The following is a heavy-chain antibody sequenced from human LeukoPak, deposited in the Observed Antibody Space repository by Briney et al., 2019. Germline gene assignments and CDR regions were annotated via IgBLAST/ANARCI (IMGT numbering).Heavy chain of an antibody. CDR3: ARVRTAATYFDY. CDR1: GFTFSSYW. V-gene: IGHV3-7*01. Sequence: PGGSLRLSCAASGFTFSSYWMSWVRQAPGKGLEWVANIRQDGSEKNYVDSVKGRFTISRDNAKNSLYLQMNSLRAEDTAVYYCARVRTAATYFDYWGQGTLVTVSS. J-gene: IGHJ4*02. D-gene: IGHD2-15*01. CDR2: IRQDGSEK.